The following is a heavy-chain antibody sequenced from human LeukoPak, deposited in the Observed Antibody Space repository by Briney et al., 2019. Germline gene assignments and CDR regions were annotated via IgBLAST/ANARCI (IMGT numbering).Heavy chain of an antibody. Sequence: PGGSLRLSCAASGFTFSSYWMHWVRQAPGKGLVWVSRINSDGSSTSYADSVKGRFTISRDNAKNTLYLQMNSLRAEDTAVYYCASAPREMATSYWGQGTLVTVSS. CDR1: GFTFSSYW. J-gene: IGHJ4*02. CDR2: INSDGSST. D-gene: IGHD5-24*01. CDR3: ASAPREMATSY. V-gene: IGHV3-74*01.